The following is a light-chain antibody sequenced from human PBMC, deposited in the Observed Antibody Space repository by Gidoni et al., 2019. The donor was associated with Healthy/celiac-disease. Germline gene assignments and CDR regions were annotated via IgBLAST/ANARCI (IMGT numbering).Light chain of an antibody. Sequence: DIVMTQSPDSLAVSLGERATINCKSSQSVLYSSNKKNYFAWYQQKPGQPPKPLIYWASTRESGVPDRFSGSGSGTDFTLTISSLQAEDVAVYYCQQYYSTPRTFGQGTKVEIK. V-gene: IGKV4-1*01. J-gene: IGKJ1*01. CDR1: QSVLYSSNKKNY. CDR2: WAS. CDR3: QQYYSTPRT.